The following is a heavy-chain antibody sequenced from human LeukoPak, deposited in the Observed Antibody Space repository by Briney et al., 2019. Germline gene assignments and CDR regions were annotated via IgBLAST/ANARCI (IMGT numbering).Heavy chain of an antibody. CDR1: GFTFSDYW. Sequence: GGSLRLSCAASGFTFSDYWKHWVRLAPDEGLVWVSRISGDGSTTDYADSVKGRFTISRDSAKSTLYLHMNSLRAEDTAIYYCARGDTRYKKFPHWGQGTLVTVSS. V-gene: IGHV3-74*01. J-gene: IGHJ1*01. CDR2: ISGDGSTT. D-gene: IGHD3-9*01. CDR3: ARGDTRYKKFPH.